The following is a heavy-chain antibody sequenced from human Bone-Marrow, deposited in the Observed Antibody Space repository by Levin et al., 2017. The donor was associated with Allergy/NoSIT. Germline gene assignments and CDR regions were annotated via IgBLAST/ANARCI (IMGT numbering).Heavy chain of an antibody. D-gene: IGHD3-3*01. V-gene: IGHV3-7*01. J-gene: IGHJ6*02. CDR1: GFTFSSYW. CDR3: AKYDFWSGSYYYGMDV. Sequence: GGSLRLSCVDSGFTFSSYWMSWVRQAPGKGLEWVAQIKQAGTEIHYVDSVKGRFTVSRDNAKSSLYLQMNSLRVEDTAVYYCAKYDFWSGSYYYGMDVWGQGTTVTVSS. CDR2: IKQAGTEI.